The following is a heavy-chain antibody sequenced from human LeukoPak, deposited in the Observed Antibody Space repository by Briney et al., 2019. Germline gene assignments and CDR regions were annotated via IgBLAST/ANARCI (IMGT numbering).Heavy chain of an antibody. CDR1: GFTFSSYA. CDR3: ARGGYNPQYYYYAMDV. J-gene: IGHJ6*02. CDR2: ITSGSSAT. D-gene: IGHD5-18*01. V-gene: IGHV3-48*02. Sequence: GGSLRLSCAASGFTFSSYAMHWVRQAPGQGLEWISYITSGSSATYYADSVKGRFTISRDNAKNSLSLQMNSLRDEDTAVYYCARGGYNPQYYYYAMDVWGQGTTVTVSS.